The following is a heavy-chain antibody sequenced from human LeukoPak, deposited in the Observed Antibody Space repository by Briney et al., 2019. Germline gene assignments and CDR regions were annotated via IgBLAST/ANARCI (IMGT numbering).Heavy chain of an antibody. D-gene: IGHD5-24*01. CDR1: GYTFTGYY. J-gene: IGHJ3*02. Sequence: ASVKVSCKASGYTFTGYYMHWVRQAPGQGLEWMGWINPNSGGTNYAQKFQGRVTMTRDTSISTVYMELSSLRSEDTAVYYCASSVEMATIGAFDIWGQGTMVTVSS. CDR3: ASSVEMATIGAFDI. V-gene: IGHV1-2*02. CDR2: INPNSGGT.